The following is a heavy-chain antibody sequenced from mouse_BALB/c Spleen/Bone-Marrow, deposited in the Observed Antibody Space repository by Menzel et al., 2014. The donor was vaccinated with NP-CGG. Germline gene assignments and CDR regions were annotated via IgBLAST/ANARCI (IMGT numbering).Heavy chain of an antibody. Sequence: VQLQQSGAELVRPGASVKLSCKASGYTFTSYWINWVKQRPGQGLEWIGNIYPSDSYTNYNQKFKDKATLTVDKSSSTAYMQLNSPTSEDSAVYYCTRSNGRSQWYFDVWGAGTTITVSS. CDR3: TRSNGRSQWYFDV. CDR1: GYTFTSYW. CDR2: IYPSDSYT. V-gene: IGHV1-69*02. J-gene: IGHJ1*01. D-gene: IGHD1-1*01.